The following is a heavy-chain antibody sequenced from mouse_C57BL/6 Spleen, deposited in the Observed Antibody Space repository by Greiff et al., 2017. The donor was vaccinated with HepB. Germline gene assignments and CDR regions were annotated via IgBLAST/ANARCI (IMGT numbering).Heavy chain of an antibody. Sequence: QVQLQQPGAELVKPGASVKLSCKASGYTFTSYWMQWVKQRPGQGLEWIGEIDPSDSNTNYNQKFKGKATLTVDTSSSTAYMPLSSLTSEDSAGYYFARGRYSSGYYDYWGKGTTLTVSS. D-gene: IGHD3-2*02. J-gene: IGHJ2*01. CDR1: GYTFTSYW. CDR2: IDPSDSNT. V-gene: IGHV1-50*01. CDR3: ARGRYSSGYYDY.